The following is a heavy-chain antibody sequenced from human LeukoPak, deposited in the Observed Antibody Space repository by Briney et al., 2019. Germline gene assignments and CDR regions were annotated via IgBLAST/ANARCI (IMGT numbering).Heavy chain of an antibody. CDR3: ARDQGGYCSSTSCYEEGFNWFDP. V-gene: IGHV1-3*01. CDR1: GYTFTSYA. D-gene: IGHD2-2*01. CDR2: INAGNGNT. Sequence: ASVKVSCKASGYTFTSYAMHWVRQAPGQRLEWMGWINAGNGNTKYSQKFQGRVTITRDTYASTAYMELSSLRSEDTAVYYCARDQGGYCSSTSCYEEGFNWFDPWGQGTLVTVSS. J-gene: IGHJ5*02.